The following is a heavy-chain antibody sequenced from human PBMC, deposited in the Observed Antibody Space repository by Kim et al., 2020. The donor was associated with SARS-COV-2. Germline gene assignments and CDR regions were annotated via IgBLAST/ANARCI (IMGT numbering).Heavy chain of an antibody. CDR2: IYYSGST. Sequence: SETLSLTCTVSGGSISSSSYYWGWIRQPPGKGLEWIGSIYYSGSTYYNPSLKSRVTISVDTSKNQFSLKLSSVTAADTAVYYCARGGLGYCSGGSCYTFDYWGQGTLVTVSS. J-gene: IGHJ4*02. CDR3: ARGGLGYCSGGSCYTFDY. V-gene: IGHV4-39*07. CDR1: GGSISSSSYY. D-gene: IGHD2-15*01.